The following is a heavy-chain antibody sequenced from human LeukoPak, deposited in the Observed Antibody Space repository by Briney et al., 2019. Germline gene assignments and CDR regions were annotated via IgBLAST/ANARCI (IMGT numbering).Heavy chain of an antibody. D-gene: IGHD3-22*01. CDR3: ARVQKYYYDSSQDY. J-gene: IGHJ4*02. CDR1: GVSISSSNSY. Sequence: SETLSLTCTVSGVSISSSNSYWGWIRQPPGKGLEWIGSIYYSGNTYYNASLKSQVSISIDTSKNQSSLRLTSVTAADTAVYYCARVQKYYYDSSQDYWGQGTLVTVSS. CDR2: IYYSGNT. V-gene: IGHV4-39*01.